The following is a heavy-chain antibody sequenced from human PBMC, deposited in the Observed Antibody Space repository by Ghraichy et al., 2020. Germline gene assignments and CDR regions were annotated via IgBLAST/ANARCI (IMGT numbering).Heavy chain of an antibody. Sequence: GGSLRLSCAASGFTFSDYYMSWIRQAPGKGLEWVSYISSSSSYTNYADSVKGRFTISRDNAKNSLYLQMNSLRAEDTAVYYCARVYYDSTYYFDYWGQGTLVTVSS. D-gene: IGHD3-22*01. CDR3: ARVYYDSTYYFDY. V-gene: IGHV3-11*05. J-gene: IGHJ4*02. CDR1: GFTFSDYY. CDR2: ISSSSSYT.